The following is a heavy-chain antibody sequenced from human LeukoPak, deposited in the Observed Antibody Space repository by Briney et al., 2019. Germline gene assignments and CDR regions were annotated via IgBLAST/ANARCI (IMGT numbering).Heavy chain of an antibody. CDR2: IRYDGSNK. CDR1: GFTFSSYS. D-gene: IGHD4-11*01. V-gene: IGHV3-30*02. J-gene: IGHJ6*03. CDR3: AKEYSNYPGGIYYYYYMDV. Sequence: PGGSLRLSCAASGFTFSSYSMNWVRQAPGKGLEWVAFIRYDGSNKYYADSVKGRFTISRDNSKNTLYLQMNSLRAEDTAVYYCAKEYSNYPGGIYYYYYMDVWGKGTTVTVSS.